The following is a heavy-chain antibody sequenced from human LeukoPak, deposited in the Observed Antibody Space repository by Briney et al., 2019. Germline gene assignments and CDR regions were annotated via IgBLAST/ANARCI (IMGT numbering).Heavy chain of an antibody. CDR2: ISSSGDST. CDR1: GFTFSGYA. J-gene: IGHJ4*02. V-gene: IGHV3-64D*09. Sequence: PGGSLRLSCSASGFTFSGYAMHWVRQAPGKGLEYVSAISSSGDSTYHADSLKGRITISRDNSKNTLYLQMSSLRPEGAGVYYCVKDGMAVAGTAPLDYWGQGILVTVSS. CDR3: VKDGMAVAGTAPLDY. D-gene: IGHD6-19*01.